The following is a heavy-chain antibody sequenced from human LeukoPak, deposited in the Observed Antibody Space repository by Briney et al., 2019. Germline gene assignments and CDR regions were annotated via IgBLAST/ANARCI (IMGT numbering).Heavy chain of an antibody. CDR1: GYTFTGYY. Sequence: EASVKVSCKASGYTFTGYYMHWVRQAPGQGLEWMGWMNPNSGNTGYAQKFQGRVTMTRNTSISTAYMELSSLRSEDTAVYYCARGPRYYYDSSGYSRSDYWGQGTLVTVSS. J-gene: IGHJ4*02. CDR3: ARGPRYYYDSSGYSRSDY. V-gene: IGHV1-8*02. CDR2: MNPNSGNT. D-gene: IGHD3-22*01.